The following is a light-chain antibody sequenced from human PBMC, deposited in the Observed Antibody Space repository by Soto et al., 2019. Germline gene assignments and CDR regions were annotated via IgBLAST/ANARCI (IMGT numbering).Light chain of an antibody. V-gene: IGKV1-33*01. CDR1: QDIGNY. CDR2: DAS. Sequence: DIQMTQSPSSLSASVGDRVTITCQASQDIGNYLNWYQQRPGKAPKLLVYDASTLQTGVPSRFRGSGYGTDFTLTITSLQPGDIATYYCQHCHDMPLTFGGGTKVDIK. CDR3: QHCHDMPLT. J-gene: IGKJ4*01.